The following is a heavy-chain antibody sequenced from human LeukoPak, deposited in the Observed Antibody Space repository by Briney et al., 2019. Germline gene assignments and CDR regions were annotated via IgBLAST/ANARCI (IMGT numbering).Heavy chain of an antibody. D-gene: IGHD3-10*01. V-gene: IGHV4-34*01. CDR1: GGSFSGYY. CDR2: INHSGST. J-gene: IGHJ3*02. Sequence: SETLSLTCAVYGGSFSGYYWSWIRQPPGKGLEWLGEINHSGSTNYNPSLKSRVTISVDTSKNQFSLKLSSVTAADTAVYYCARHTLRVRRAFDIWGQGTMVTVSS. CDR3: ARHTLRVRRAFDI.